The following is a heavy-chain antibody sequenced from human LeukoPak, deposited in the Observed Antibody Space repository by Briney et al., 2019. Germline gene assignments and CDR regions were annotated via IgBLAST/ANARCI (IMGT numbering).Heavy chain of an antibody. D-gene: IGHD2-15*01. CDR3: ARSVVRDYMDV. V-gene: IGHV4-61*01. CDR2: IYYTGST. CDR1: GYSISSGFY. Sequence: SETLSLTCTVSGYSISSGFYWSWIRQPPGKGLEWIGYIYYTGSTNYNSSLKSRVTISVDTSKNQFSLKLSSVTAADTAVYYCARSVVRDYMDVWGKGTTVTISS. J-gene: IGHJ6*03.